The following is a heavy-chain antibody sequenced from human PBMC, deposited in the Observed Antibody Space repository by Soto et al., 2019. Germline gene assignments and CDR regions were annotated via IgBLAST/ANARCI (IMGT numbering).Heavy chain of an antibody. CDR1: GGSISSGDYY. D-gene: IGHD3-22*01. CDR2: IYYSGST. CDR3: ARAWYSSGYSIDAFDI. Sequence: SEKLSLTCTVSGGSISSGDYYWSWIRQPPGKGLEWIGYIYYSGSTYYNPSLKSRVTISVDTSKNQFSLKLRSVTAADTAVYYCARAWYSSGYSIDAFDICGQGTMVTVSS. V-gene: IGHV4-30-4*01. J-gene: IGHJ3*02.